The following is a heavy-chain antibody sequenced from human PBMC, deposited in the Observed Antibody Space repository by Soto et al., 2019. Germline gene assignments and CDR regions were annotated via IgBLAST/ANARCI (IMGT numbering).Heavy chain of an antibody. CDR1: GFTFSNYA. Sequence: EVQLVESGGGLVQPGGSLRLSCVASGFTFSNYAMNWVRQAPGKGLEWVSYISSSSSSIDYADSMKGRFTISRDNAKNSLYLQMNSLKDEDTAVSYCARERGYSYGYSDYWGQGTLVTVSS. J-gene: IGHJ4*02. CDR2: ISSSSSSI. V-gene: IGHV3-48*02. D-gene: IGHD5-18*01. CDR3: ARERGYSYGYSDY.